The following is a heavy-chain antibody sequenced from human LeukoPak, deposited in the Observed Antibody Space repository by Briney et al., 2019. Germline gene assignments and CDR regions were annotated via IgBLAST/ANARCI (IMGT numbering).Heavy chain of an antibody. CDR3: ARGRVKQWLVRTYYGMDV. CDR2: ISSSSSTI. D-gene: IGHD6-19*01. CDR1: GFTFSSYS. J-gene: IGHJ6*02. V-gene: IGHV3-48*04. Sequence: GGSLRLSCAASGFTFSSYSMNWVRQAPGKGLEWVSYISSSSSTIYYADSVKGRFTISRDNAKNSLYLQMNSLRAEDTAVYYCARGRVKQWLVRTYYGMDVWGQGTTATVSS.